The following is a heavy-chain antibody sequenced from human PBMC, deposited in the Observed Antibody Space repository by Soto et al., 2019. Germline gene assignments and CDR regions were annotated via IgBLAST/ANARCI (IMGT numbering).Heavy chain of an antibody. V-gene: IGHV4-34*01. J-gene: IGHJ5*02. D-gene: IGHD3-22*01. Sequence: SETLSLTCSVSGGSINTSGYYWSWIRQPPGKGLEWIGEINHSGSTNYNPSLKSRVTISVDTSKNQFSLKLSSVTAADTAVYYCARTVVVITGWFDPWGQGTLVTVS. CDR1: GGSINTSGYY. CDR3: ARTVVVITGWFDP. CDR2: INHSGST.